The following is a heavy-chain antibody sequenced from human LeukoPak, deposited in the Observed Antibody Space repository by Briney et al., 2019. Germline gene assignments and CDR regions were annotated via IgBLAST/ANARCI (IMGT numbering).Heavy chain of an antibody. J-gene: IGHJ4*02. V-gene: IGHV3-74*01. CDR2: IKTDGSST. CDR1: GFTFSNYW. CDR3: ARGVGATNIDFDY. D-gene: IGHD1-26*01. Sequence: GGSLRLSCAASGFTFSNYWMHWVRQAPGKGLVWVSRIKTDGSSTYYADSVKGRFTISRDNSKNTLYLQMNSLRAEDTAVYYCARGVGATNIDFDYWGQGTLVTVSS.